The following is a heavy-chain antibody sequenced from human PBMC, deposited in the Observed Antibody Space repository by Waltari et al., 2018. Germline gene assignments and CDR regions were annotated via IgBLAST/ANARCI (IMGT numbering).Heavy chain of an antibody. Sequence: EVQLVESGGGLIQPGGSLRLSCEASGFTVSSNYMSWVRQAPGKGLEWVSVIYSGGSTYYADSVKGRFTISRDNSKNTLYLQMNSLRAEDTAVYYCARGGYYDSSEDAFDIWGQGTMVTVSS. D-gene: IGHD3-22*01. CDR3: ARGGYYDSSEDAFDI. CDR1: GFTVSSNY. CDR2: IYSGGST. J-gene: IGHJ3*02. V-gene: IGHV3-53*01.